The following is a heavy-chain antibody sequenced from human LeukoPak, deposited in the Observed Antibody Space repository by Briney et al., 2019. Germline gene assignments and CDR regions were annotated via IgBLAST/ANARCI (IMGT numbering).Heavy chain of an antibody. D-gene: IGHD6-19*01. Sequence: ASVKVSCKASGYTFTSYAMHWVRQAPGQRLEWMGWINAGNGNTKYSQEFQGRVTITRDTSASTAYMELSSLGSEDMAVYYCARVVKYRSGPLTDLLPYYFDYWGQGTLVTVSS. V-gene: IGHV1-3*03. J-gene: IGHJ4*02. CDR1: GYTFTSYA. CDR3: ARVVKYRSGPLTDLLPYYFDY. CDR2: INAGNGNT.